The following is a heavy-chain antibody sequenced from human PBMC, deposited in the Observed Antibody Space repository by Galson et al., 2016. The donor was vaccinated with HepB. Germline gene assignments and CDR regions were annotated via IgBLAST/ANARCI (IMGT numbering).Heavy chain of an antibody. D-gene: IGHD5/OR15-5a*01. Sequence: CAISGDSVSSNGATWNWIRQSPSRGLEWLGRTYYRSKWYNDYAASVKSRITITPDTSKNQFSLQLNSVTPEDTAVYDCARVVVRGVYDGRFDYWGQGILVTVSS. J-gene: IGHJ4*02. CDR1: GDSVSSNGAT. CDR3: ARVVVRGVYDGRFDY. V-gene: IGHV6-1*01. CDR2: TYYRSKWYN.